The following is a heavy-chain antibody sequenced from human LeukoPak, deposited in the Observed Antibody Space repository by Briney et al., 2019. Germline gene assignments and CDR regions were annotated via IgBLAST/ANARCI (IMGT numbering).Heavy chain of an antibody. CDR2: IGTGGDT. Sequence: QPGGSLRLSCAASGFTFSSYDMHWVRQATGKGLEWVSVIGTGGDTYYAGSVKGRFTISRDNAKNSLYLQMNSLRAEDTAVYYCARRYFDYWGQGTLVTVSS. CDR3: ARRYFDY. V-gene: IGHV3-13*01. J-gene: IGHJ4*02. CDR1: GFTFSSYD.